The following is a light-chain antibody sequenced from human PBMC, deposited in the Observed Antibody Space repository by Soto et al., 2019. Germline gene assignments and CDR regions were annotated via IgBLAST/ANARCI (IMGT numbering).Light chain of an antibody. CDR2: GAS. J-gene: IGKJ1*01. Sequence: EIVLTQPPGTLSLSPGERATLSCRASQSVTSSYLAWYQQKPGQAPRLLIFGASTRAIGIPDRFSGSGSGTDFTLTISRLEPEDFAVYYCQQYSSSPWTFGQGTKVEIK. CDR1: QSVTSSY. V-gene: IGKV3-20*01. CDR3: QQYSSSPWT.